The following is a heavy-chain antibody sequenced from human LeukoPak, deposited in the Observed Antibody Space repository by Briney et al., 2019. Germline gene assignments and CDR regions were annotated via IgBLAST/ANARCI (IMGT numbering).Heavy chain of an antibody. V-gene: IGHV4-30-2*01. D-gene: IGHD3-10*01. CDR2: IYHSGST. CDR1: GGSISSGGYS. CDR3: ARGITMVRGVLSGWFDP. Sequence: SQTLSLTCAVSGGSISSGGYSWSWIRQPPGKGLEWIGYIYHSGSTYYNPSLKRRVTISVDRSKNQFSLKLSSVTAADTAVYYCARGITMVRGVLSGWFDPWGQGTLVTVSS. J-gene: IGHJ5*02.